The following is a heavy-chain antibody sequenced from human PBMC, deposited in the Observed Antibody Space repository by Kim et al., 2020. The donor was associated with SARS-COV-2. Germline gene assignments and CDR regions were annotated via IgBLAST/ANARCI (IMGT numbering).Heavy chain of an antibody. D-gene: IGHD3-22*01. J-gene: IGHJ4*02. V-gene: IGHV4-34*01. CDR2: INHSGST. CDR1: GGSFSGYY. Sequence: SETLSLTCAVYGGSFSGYYWSWIRQPPGKGLEWIGEINHSGSTNYNPSLKSRVTISVDTSKNQFSLKLSSVTAADTAVYYCARGGGDSSGIDYWGQGTLV. CDR3: ARGGGDSSGIDY.